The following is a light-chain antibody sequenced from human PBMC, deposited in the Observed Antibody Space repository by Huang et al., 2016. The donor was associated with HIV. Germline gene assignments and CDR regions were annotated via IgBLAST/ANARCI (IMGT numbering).Light chain of an antibody. V-gene: IGKV6-21*02. CDR3: HQSRSFPYT. CDR1: QSIGNS. CDR2: YAS. Sequence: DIVLTQSPDFQSVTPKEKVTITCRASQSIGNSLHWYQQKPGQPPSLLIKYASQSISGVPSRFSVSGFGTDFTLTINSLESEDAATYYCHQSRSFPYTFGQGTRLEIK. J-gene: IGKJ2*01.